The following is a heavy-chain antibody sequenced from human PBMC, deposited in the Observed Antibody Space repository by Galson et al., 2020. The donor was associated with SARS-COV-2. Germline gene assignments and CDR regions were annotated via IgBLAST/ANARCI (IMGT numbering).Heavy chain of an antibody. D-gene: IGHD3-10*01. CDR2: VYHSGST. Sequence: SETLSLTCTVSGFSISSGYFWAWIRQPPEKGLEWIGIVYHSGSTYYNPSLKSRATISVDTSKNQFSLKLTSVSAADTGVYYCARDRGVDGGISEDFDLWGRGTLVTVSS. CDR1: GFSISSGYF. J-gene: IGHJ2*01. V-gene: IGHV4-38-2*02. CDR3: ARDRGVDGGISEDFDL.